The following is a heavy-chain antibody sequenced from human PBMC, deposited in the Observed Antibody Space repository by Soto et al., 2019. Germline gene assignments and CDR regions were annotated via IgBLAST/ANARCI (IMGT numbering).Heavy chain of an antibody. Sequence: ASLKVSCNASGYTFTSYYMHCVRQTPGQGLEWMGIINPSGGSTSYAQKFQGRVTMTRDTSTSTVYMELSSLRSEDTAVYYCARDAEQTYYYYMEVWGKGTTVTVSS. J-gene: IGHJ6*03. CDR1: GYTFTSYY. D-gene: IGHD1-1*01. CDR2: INPSGGST. V-gene: IGHV1-46*03. CDR3: ARDAEQTYYYYMEV.